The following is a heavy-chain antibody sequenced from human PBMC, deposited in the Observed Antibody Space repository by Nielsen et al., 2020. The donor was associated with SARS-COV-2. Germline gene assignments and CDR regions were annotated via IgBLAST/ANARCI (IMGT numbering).Heavy chain of an antibody. Sequence: WIRQPPGKGLEWIGEINHSGSTNYNPSLKSRVTISVDTSKNQFSLKLSSVTAADTAVYYCAASWQLSAFDIWGQGTMVTVSS. V-gene: IGHV4-34*01. CDR2: INHSGST. CDR3: AASWQLSAFDI. D-gene: IGHD2-2*01. J-gene: IGHJ3*02.